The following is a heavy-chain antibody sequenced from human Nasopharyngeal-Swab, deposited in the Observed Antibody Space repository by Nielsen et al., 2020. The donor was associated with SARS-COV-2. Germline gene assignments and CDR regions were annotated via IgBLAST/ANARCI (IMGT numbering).Heavy chain of an antibody. CDR3: AREDAYYDFWSGYPWVRYFDL. CDR1: GGSISSSSYY. J-gene: IGHJ2*01. CDR2: IYYSGST. D-gene: IGHD3-3*01. V-gene: IGHV4-39*02. Sequence: SETLSLTCTVSGGSISSSSYYWGWIRQPPGKGLEWIGSIYYSGSTYYNPSLKSRVTISVDTSKNQFSLKLSSVTAADTAVYYCAREDAYYDFWSGYPWVRYFDLWGRGTLVTVSS.